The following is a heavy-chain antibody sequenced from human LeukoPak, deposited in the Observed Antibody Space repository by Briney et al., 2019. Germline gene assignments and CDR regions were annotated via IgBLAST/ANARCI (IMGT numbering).Heavy chain of an antibody. V-gene: IGHV3-7*01. D-gene: IGHD3-16*01. CDR3: ARNGGGLDY. CDR1: GFTFSNYW. Sequence: GGSLRLSCAASGFTFSNYWMTWVRQAPGKGLEWVANINQDGSEKYYVDSVKGRFTISRDNAKNSLYLQMNSLRAEDTAVYYCARNGGGLDYWGQGTLVTVSS. CDR2: INQDGSEK. J-gene: IGHJ4*02.